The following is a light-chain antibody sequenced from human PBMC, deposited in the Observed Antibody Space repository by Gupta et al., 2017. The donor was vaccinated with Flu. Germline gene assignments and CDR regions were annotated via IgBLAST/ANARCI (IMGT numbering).Light chain of an antibody. CDR2: GAS. J-gene: IGKJ4*01. Sequence: ELVLTQSPGTLSLSPGERATLSCRASQSVSSSSLAWYQQKPGQAPRLLIYGASSRATGIPDRFSGSGSGTDFTLTISRLEPEDFAVYYCQQCGTPRGTFGGGTKVDIK. V-gene: IGKV3-20*01. CDR1: QSVSSSS. CDR3: QQCGTPRGT.